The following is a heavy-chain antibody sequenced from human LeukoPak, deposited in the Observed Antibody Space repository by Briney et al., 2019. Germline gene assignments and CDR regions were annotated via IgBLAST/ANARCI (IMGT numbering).Heavy chain of an antibody. V-gene: IGHV3-13*01. CDR3: ARVDYGDYFFDY. CDR2: IGTAGDT. Sequence: GGSLRLSCAASGFTFGSYDMHWVRQATGKGLEWVSAIGTAGDTYYPGSAKGRFTISRENAKNSLYLQMNSLRAEDTAVYYCARVDYGDYFFDYWGQGTLVTVSS. CDR1: GFTFGSYD. D-gene: IGHD4-17*01. J-gene: IGHJ4*02.